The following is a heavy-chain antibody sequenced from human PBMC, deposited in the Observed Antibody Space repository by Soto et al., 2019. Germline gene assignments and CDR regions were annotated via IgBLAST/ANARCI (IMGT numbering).Heavy chain of an antibody. CDR3: ARAVGYDSSGYYLPDAFDI. CDR2: IYHSGST. J-gene: IGHJ3*02. Sequence: KPSETLSLTCAVSGGSISSSNWWSWVRQPPGKGLEWIGEIYHSGSTNYNPSLKSRVTISVDKSKNQFSLKLSSVTAADTAVYYCARAVGYDSSGYYLPDAFDIWGQGTMVTVSS. D-gene: IGHD3-22*01. CDR1: GGSISSSNW. V-gene: IGHV4-4*02.